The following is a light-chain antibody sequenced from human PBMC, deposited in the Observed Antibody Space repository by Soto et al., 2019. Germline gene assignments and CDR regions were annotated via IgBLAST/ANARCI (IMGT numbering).Light chain of an antibody. CDR2: RNN. V-gene: IGLV1-47*01. Sequence: QSVLTQPPSASGTPGQRVTISCSGRSSNIGSNYVYWYQQLPGTSPKLLIYRNNPRPSAGPDRFSGSKSGTSDSLAISGLGSVDEADYYCAAWDDSLSGVVFGGGTKLTV. CDR1: SSNIGSNY. CDR3: AAWDDSLSGVV. J-gene: IGLJ2*01.